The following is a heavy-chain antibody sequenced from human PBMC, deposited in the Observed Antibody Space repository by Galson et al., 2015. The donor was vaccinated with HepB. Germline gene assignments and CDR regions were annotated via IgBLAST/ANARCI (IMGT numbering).Heavy chain of an antibody. CDR2: ISYDGSNK. Sequence: SLRLSCAASGFTFSSYAMHWVRQAPGKGLEWVAVISYDGSNKYYADSVKGRFTISRDNSKNTLYLQMNSLRAEDTAVYYCARVMTDSYGYGYYYYGMDVWGQGTTVTVSS. CDR3: ARVMTDSYGYGYYYYGMDV. J-gene: IGHJ6*02. V-gene: IGHV3-30-3*01. CDR1: GFTFSSYA. D-gene: IGHD5-18*01.